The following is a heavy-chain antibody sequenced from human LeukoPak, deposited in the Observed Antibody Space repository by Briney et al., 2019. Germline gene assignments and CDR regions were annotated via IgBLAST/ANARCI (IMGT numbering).Heavy chain of an antibody. CDR1: GFTFSSYE. Sequence: GGSLRLSCAASGFTFSSYEMNWVRQAPGKGLEWVSYISSSGSTIYYADSVKGRFTISRDNSKNTLYLQMNSLRAEDTAVYYCARDSNTGYYYPHDYWGQGTLVTVSS. J-gene: IGHJ4*02. V-gene: IGHV3-48*03. CDR2: ISSSGSTI. CDR3: ARDSNTGYYYPHDY. D-gene: IGHD3-22*01.